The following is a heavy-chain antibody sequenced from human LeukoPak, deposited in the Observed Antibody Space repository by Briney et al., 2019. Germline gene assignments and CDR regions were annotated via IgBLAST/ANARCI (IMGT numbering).Heavy chain of an antibody. CDR1: GFTFSSYS. D-gene: IGHD6-19*01. V-gene: IGHV3-48*04. CDR3: ARGIAVAGDGFDY. J-gene: IGHJ4*02. Sequence: GGSLRLSCAASGFTFSSYSMNWVRQAPGKGLEWVSYISSSSSTIYYADSVKGRFTISRDNAKNSLYLQMNSLRAEDTAVYYCARGIAVAGDGFDYWGQGTLVTVSS. CDR2: ISSSSSTI.